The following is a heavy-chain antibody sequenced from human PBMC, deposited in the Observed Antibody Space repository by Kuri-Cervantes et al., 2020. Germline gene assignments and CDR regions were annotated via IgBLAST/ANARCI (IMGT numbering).Heavy chain of an antibody. CDR1: GYSITSGYY. J-gene: IGHJ5*02. D-gene: IGHD3-16*01. CDR3: ARYSMIKNWFDP. Sequence: SQTLSLTCGVSGYSITSGYYWAWIRQPPGKGLEWIGDFHHSGTTDYNPSLKSRVTISEDTSKNQFSLKVRSVTAADTAVYYCARYSMIKNWFDPWGQGALVTVSS. CDR2: FHHSGTT. V-gene: IGHV4-38-2*01.